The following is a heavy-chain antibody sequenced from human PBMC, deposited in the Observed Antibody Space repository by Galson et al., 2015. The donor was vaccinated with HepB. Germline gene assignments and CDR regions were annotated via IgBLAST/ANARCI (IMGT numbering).Heavy chain of an antibody. Sequence: SLRLSCAASGFTFSSYGMHWVRQAPGKGLEWVAVISYDGSNKYYADSVKGRFTISRDNSKNTLYLQMNSLRAEDTAVYYCAKDHRLLGYMDVWGKGTTVTVSS. V-gene: IGHV3-30*18. CDR2: ISYDGSNK. D-gene: IGHD2-8*02. CDR3: AKDHRLLGYMDV. CDR1: GFTFSSYG. J-gene: IGHJ6*03.